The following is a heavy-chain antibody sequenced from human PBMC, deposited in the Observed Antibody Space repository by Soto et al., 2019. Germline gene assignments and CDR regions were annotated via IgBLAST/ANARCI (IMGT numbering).Heavy chain of an antibody. D-gene: IGHD7-27*01. CDR3: ARGLDQYKLGNV. CDR2: IHPSGST. J-gene: IGHJ6*02. Sequence: KPSETLSLTCDVYGGSLNNYYWTWIRQSPGKGLEWIGEIHPSGSTDYDPSLRSRVTMSLDTSKNQFSLKLTSVTAADTAVYYCARGLDQYKLGNVWGPGTTVTVSS. V-gene: IGHV4-34*01. CDR1: GGSLNNYY.